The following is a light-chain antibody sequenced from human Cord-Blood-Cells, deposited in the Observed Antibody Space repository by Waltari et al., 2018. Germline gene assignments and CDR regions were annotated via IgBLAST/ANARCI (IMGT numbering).Light chain of an antibody. V-gene: IGLV2-8*01. J-gene: IGLJ2*01. CDR1: SSAVGGSNY. CDR3: SSYAGSNNLV. Sequence: QSDLTQPTSASGSPGQSVTISCTGTSSAVGGSNYVSWYQQYPGKAPKLMIYEVSKRPSGVPDRFSDSKSGNTASLTVSGLQAEDEADYYCSSYAGSNNLVFGGGTKLTVL. CDR2: EVS.